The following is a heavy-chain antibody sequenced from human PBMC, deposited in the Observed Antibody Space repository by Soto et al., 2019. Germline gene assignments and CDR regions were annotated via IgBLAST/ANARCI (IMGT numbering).Heavy chain of an antibody. Sequence: SETLSLTCTVSGGSISSGDYYWSWIRQPPGKGLEWIGYIYYSGSTYYNPSLKSRVTISVDTSKNQFSLKLSSVTAADTAVYYCARAGGVDRYCTNGVCYWDYWGQGTLVTVSS. CDR2: IYYSGST. CDR3: ARAGGVDRYCTNGVCYWDY. D-gene: IGHD2-8*01. V-gene: IGHV4-30-4*01. CDR1: GGSISSGDYY. J-gene: IGHJ4*02.